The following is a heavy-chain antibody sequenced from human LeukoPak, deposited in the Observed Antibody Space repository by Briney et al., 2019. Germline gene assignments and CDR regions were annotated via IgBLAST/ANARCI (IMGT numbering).Heavy chain of an antibody. CDR2: IYYTGST. CDR1: GDSISSYY. Sequence: SETLSLTCTVSGDSISSYYWSWIRQPPGKGLEWIGYIYYTGSTNYNPSLKSRVTISVDTSKNQFSLKLSSVTAADTAVYYCARGDYYDSSGFYSALSDYWGQGTLVTVSS. J-gene: IGHJ4*02. V-gene: IGHV4-59*08. CDR3: ARGDYYDSSGFYSALSDY. D-gene: IGHD3-22*01.